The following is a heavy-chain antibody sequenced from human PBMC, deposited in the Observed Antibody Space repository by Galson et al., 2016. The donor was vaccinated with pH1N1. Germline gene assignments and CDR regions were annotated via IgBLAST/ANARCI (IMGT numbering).Heavy chain of an antibody. J-gene: IGHJ5*02. Sequence: PALVNPTQTLTLTCTFSGFSLSTSGVGVGWIRQPPGKALEWLALIYWNDDKRYSPSLKSRLTITKDTSKNQVVLTMTNMDPVDTATYYCANSLSGDYVGWFDPWGQGTLVTVSS. CDR2: IYWNDDK. V-gene: IGHV2-5*01. D-gene: IGHD4-17*01. CDR1: GFSLSTSGVG. CDR3: ANSLSGDYVGWFDP.